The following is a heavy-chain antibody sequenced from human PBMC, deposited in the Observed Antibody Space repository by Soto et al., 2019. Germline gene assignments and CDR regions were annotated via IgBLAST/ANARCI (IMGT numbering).Heavy chain of an antibody. CDR2: IYSGGST. Sequence: PGGSLRLSCAASGFTVSSNYMSWVRQAPGKGLEWVSVIYSGGSTYYADSVKGRFTISRDNSKNTLYLQVSSLRAEDTAVYYCAKPYYFDNSGYGHWGQGTLVTVSS. J-gene: IGHJ4*02. V-gene: IGHV3-66*04. CDR3: AKPYYFDNSGYGH. CDR1: GFTVSSNY. D-gene: IGHD3-22*01.